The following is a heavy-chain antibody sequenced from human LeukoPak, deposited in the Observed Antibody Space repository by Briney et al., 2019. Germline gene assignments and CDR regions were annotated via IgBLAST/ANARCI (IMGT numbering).Heavy chain of an antibody. CDR1: GYTFSSYD. Sequence: ASVKVSCKASGYTFSSYDINWVRQATGQGLEWMGWMNPNSGDTGYAQKFQGRVTMTRNTSTTTAYMELNSLRAEDTAVYYCARCLIGLPLPDYWGQGTLVTVSS. J-gene: IGHJ4*02. CDR2: MNPNSGDT. V-gene: IGHV1-8*01. CDR3: ARCLIGLPLPDY. D-gene: IGHD2/OR15-2a*01.